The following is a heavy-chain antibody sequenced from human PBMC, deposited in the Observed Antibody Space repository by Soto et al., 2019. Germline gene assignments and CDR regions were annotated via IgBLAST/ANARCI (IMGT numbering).Heavy chain of an antibody. J-gene: IGHJ5*02. D-gene: IGHD6-6*01. CDR1: VGSISSYY. V-gene: IGHV4-59*01. CDR2: IYYSGST. Sequence: SETLSLRWTVSVGSISSYYWSWIRQPPGKGLERIGYIYYSGSTNYNPSLKSRVTISVDTSKNQFSLKLSSVTAADTAVYYCARVLSLGWYSSSSNWFDPWGQGTLVTVSS. CDR3: ARVLSLGWYSSSSNWFDP.